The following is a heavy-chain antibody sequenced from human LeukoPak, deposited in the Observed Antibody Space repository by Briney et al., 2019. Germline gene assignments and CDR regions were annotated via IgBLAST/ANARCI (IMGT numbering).Heavy chain of an antibody. CDR1: DCSPSSGYP. J-gene: IGHJ4*02. Sequence: ETLSVTRVVSDCSPSSGYPWGWIRQPPGKGRECIGSMYHSGRTYYNPSPNSRVTISVDMTNNQFSLQLSSVTAADTAVYYCVRYSTGWFGSCDYWGQGTLVTVSS. CDR3: VRYSTGWFGSCDY. V-gene: IGHV4-38-2*01. CDR2: MYHSGRT. D-gene: IGHD6-19*01.